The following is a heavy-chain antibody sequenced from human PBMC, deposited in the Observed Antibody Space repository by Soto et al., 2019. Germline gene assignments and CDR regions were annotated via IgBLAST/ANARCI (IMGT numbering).Heavy chain of an antibody. D-gene: IGHD5-18*01. CDR2: IYYSGGT. J-gene: IGHJ5*02. CDR3: AKDSGYNYGYFRWFDP. Sequence: PSVPLSLTCTVSGGSIGNGDYCLRWIRQHPGKGLEWIGYIYYSGGTYYNPALKSRVTISVDTSKSQFSLKLSSVTAADTAVYYCAKDSGYNYGYFRWFDPWGQGTLVTVSS. CDR1: GGSIGNGDYC. V-gene: IGHV4-61*08.